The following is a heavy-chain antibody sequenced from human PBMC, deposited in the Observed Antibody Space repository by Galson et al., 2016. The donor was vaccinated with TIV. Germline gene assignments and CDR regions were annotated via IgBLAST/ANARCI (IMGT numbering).Heavy chain of an antibody. D-gene: IGHD6-19*01. CDR3: ARVLEVAGTDY. CDR1: GYTFTSYY. CDR2: INPSGGST. Sequence: SVKVSCKASGYTFTSYYMHWARQAPGQGLEWMGIINPSGGSTTYAQKFQGRVTMTRDMSTTTVHMELSSLRSEDTAVYYCARVLEVAGTDYWGQGTLVTVSS. V-gene: IGHV1-46*01. J-gene: IGHJ4*02.